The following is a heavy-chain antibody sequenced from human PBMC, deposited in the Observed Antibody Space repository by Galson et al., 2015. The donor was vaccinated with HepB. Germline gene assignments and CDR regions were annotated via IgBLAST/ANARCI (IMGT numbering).Heavy chain of an antibody. CDR3: AKTGYGSSWRFDY. CDR2: ITGSGDNT. D-gene: IGHD6-13*01. V-gene: IGHV3-23*01. Sequence: SLRLSCAASAFTFSGSAMSWVRQAPGKGLDWVSAITGSGDNTYYADSVKGRFTISRDNSKNTLYLQMNSLRADDTAVYYCAKTGYGSSWRFDYWGQGTLVTVSS. CDR1: AFTFSGSA. J-gene: IGHJ4*02.